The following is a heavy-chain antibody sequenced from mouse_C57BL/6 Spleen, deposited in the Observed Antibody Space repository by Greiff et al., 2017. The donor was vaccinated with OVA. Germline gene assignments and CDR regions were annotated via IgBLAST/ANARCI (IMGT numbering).Heavy chain of an antibody. CDR1: GYTFTSYW. CDR3: ARLGTGFAY. V-gene: IGHV1-69*01. CDR2: IDPSDSYT. J-gene: IGHJ3*01. Sequence: QVQLQQPGAELVMPGASVKLSCKASGYTFTSYWMHWVKQRPGKGLEWIGEIDPSDSYTNYNQKFKGKSTLTVDKSSSTAYMQLSSLTSEDSAVYYCARLGTGFAYWGQGTLVTVSA. D-gene: IGHD3-3*01.